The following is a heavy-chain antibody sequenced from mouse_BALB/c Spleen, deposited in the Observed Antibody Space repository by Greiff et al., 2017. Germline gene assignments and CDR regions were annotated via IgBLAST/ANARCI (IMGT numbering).Heavy chain of an antibody. J-gene: IGHJ2*01. CDR2: ISSGGGST. Sequence: EVNLVESGGGLVKPGGSLKLSCAASGFAFSSYDMSWVRQTPEKRLEWVAYISSGGGSTYYPDTVKGRFTISRDNAKNTLYLQMSSLKSEDTAMYYCARHYYGSLDYWGQGTTLTVSS. CDR3: ARHYYGSLDY. CDR1: GFAFSSYD. D-gene: IGHD1-1*01. V-gene: IGHV5-12-1*01.